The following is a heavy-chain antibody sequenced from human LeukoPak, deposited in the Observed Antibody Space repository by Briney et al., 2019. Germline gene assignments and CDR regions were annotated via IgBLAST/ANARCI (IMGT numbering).Heavy chain of an antibody. J-gene: IGHJ4*02. CDR3: AREGPNARLDY. CDR1: GDSIKNYY. D-gene: IGHD2-8*01. V-gene: IGHV4-59*01. Sequence: PSETLSLTCTASGDSIKNYYWSWIRQPPGKGLQWIGYIYYSGSTNYNPSLKSRVTISVDRSKNQFSLKVSSVTAPDTAVYYCAREGPNARLDYWGQGTLVTVSS. CDR2: IYYSGST.